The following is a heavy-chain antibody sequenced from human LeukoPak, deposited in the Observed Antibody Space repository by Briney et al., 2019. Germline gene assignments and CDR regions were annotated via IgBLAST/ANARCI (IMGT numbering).Heavy chain of an antibody. D-gene: IGHD2-8*01. CDR3: ARTHAQYYYGVDV. CDR2: IYMSGTT. V-gene: IGHV4-4*07. CDR1: GGSMSFFS. J-gene: IGHJ6*02. Sequence: SETLSLTCTVFGGSMSFFSWSWVRQPAGKGLEWIGRIYMSGTTHYNPALGSRVTMAADTSQNQFSLQLDSVTAADTGFYYCARTHAQYYYGVDVWGQGTSVTVSS.